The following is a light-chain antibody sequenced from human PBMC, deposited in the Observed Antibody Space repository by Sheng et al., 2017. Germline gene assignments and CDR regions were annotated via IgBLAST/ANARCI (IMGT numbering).Light chain of an antibody. Sequence: EIVLTQSPATLSLSPGERATLSCRASQSVSTFLAWYQQKPGQAPRLLIYDASNRATGVPARFSGSGSGTDFTLTIISLEPEDFAVYYCQQRSSWYTFGQGYQAGD. J-gene: IGKJ2*01. CDR3: QQRSSWYT. CDR1: QSVSTF. CDR2: DAS. V-gene: IGKV3-11*01.